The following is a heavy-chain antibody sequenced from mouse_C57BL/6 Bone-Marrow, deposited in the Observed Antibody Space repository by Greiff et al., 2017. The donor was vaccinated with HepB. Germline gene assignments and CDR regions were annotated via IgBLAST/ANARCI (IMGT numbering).Heavy chain of an antibody. Sequence: VQLQQPGAELVKPGASVKLSCKASGYTFTSYWMQWVKQRPGQGLEWIGEIDPSDSYTNYNQKFKGKATLTVDTSSSTAYMRLSSLTSEDSAVYYCARRRLRRHYAMDYWGQGTSVTVSS. D-gene: IGHD2-4*01. CDR3: ARRRLRRHYAMDY. J-gene: IGHJ4*01. CDR1: GYTFTSYW. CDR2: IDPSDSYT. V-gene: IGHV1-50*01.